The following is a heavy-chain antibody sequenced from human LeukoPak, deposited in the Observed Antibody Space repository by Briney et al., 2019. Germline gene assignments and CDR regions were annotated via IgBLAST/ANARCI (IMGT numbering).Heavy chain of an antibody. J-gene: IGHJ6*02. CDR3: ARDRRIAVAGQYYYYYGMDV. CDR1: EFTVSSNY. D-gene: IGHD6-19*01. CDR2: IYSGGST. V-gene: IGHV3-66*01. Sequence: GGSLRLSCAASEFTVSSNYMSWVRQAPGKGLEWVSVIYSGGSTYYADSVKGRFTISRDNSKNTLYLQMNSLRAEDTAVYYCARDRRIAVAGQYYYYYGMDVWGQGTTVTVSS.